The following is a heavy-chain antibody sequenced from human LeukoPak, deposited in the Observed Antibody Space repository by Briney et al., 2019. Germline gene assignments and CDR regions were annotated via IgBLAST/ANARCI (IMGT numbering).Heavy chain of an antibody. J-gene: IGHJ4*02. CDR2: INHSGST. D-gene: IGHD6-19*01. CDR1: GGSLSGYY. V-gene: IGHV4-34*01. Sequence: PSETLSLTCAVYGGSLSGYYWSWIRQPPGKGLEWIREINHSGSTNYNPSLKSRVTISVDTSKNQFSLKLSSVTAADTAVYYCARGRGSSGWYNDYWGQGTLVTVSS. CDR3: ARGRGSSGWYNDY.